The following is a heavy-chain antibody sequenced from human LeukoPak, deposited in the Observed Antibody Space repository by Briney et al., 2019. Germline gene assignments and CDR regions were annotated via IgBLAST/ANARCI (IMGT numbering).Heavy chain of an antibody. CDR2: INSDGGDT. D-gene: IGHD5-18*01. Sequence: GGSLRLSCAASGFTFSDYWMHWVRQAPGKGLVWVSRINSDGGDTSYADSVEGRFTISRDNAKNTLYLQMNSLRAEDTAVYYCARDGDYSYGLDFDYWGQGSLVTVSS. V-gene: IGHV3-74*01. J-gene: IGHJ4*02. CDR3: ARDGDYSYGLDFDY. CDR1: GFTFSDYW.